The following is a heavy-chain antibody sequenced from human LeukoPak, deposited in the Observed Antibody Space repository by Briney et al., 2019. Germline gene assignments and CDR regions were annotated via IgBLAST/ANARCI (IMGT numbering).Heavy chain of an antibody. D-gene: IGHD2-15*01. CDR1: GDSISSGGSF. V-gene: IGHV4-31*03. J-gene: IGHJ5*02. CDR2: ISYGGAT. Sequence: SETLSLTCTVSGDSISSGGSFWSWIRQHPGKGLESIVYISYGGATYYSPSLKSRVTISVDTSKNQFSLDLSSVTAADTAVYYCAREPGYCSGGSCYGGWFDPWGQGTLVTVSS. CDR3: AREPGYCSGGSCYGGWFDP.